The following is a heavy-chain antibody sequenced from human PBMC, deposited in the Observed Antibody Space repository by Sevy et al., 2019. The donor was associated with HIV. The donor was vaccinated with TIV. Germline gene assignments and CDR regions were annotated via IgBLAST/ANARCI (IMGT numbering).Heavy chain of an antibody. Sequence: GGSLRLSCAASTFTFSSYSMHWVRQAPGKGLEWVSYISSSSGTRYYADSVKGRYTISRDNAMKSRFLQMNSLRDEDTAVYYCVSRGYCGGGSCYSGPNDYWGQGTLVTVSS. CDR3: VSRGYCGGGSCYSGPNDY. CDR1: TFTFSSYS. V-gene: IGHV3-48*02. D-gene: IGHD2-15*01. CDR2: ISSSSGTR. J-gene: IGHJ4*02.